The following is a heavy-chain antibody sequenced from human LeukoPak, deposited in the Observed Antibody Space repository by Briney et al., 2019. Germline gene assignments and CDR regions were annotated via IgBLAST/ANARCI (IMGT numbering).Heavy chain of an antibody. V-gene: IGHV3-7*01. CDR2: INQDGSAK. Sequence: PGGSLRLSCAASGFTFSSYWMSWVRQAPGKGLEWVANINQDGSAKYYVDSVKGRFTISGDNAKNSLYLQMNSLRAEDTAVYYCAPSYGDFPNDAFDMWGQGTMVTVSS. CDR1: GFTFSSYW. D-gene: IGHD4-17*01. CDR3: APSYGDFPNDAFDM. J-gene: IGHJ3*02.